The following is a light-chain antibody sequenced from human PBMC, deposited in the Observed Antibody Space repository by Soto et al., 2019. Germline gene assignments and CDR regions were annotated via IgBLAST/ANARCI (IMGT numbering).Light chain of an antibody. Sequence: DIQMTQSPSTLSASVGDRVTITCRASQSISSWLAWYQQKPGTAPNLLIYKASTLQGGVPSRFSGSGSGTEFTLTISGLQPDDSAIYYCQQYSDNWTFGQGTKVEIK. J-gene: IGKJ1*01. V-gene: IGKV1-5*03. CDR2: KAS. CDR3: QQYSDNWT. CDR1: QSISSW.